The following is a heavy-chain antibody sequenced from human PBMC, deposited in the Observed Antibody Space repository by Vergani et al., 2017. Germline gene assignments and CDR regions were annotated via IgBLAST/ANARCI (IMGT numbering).Heavy chain of an antibody. J-gene: IGHJ3*02. CDR3: VRVLHTSYILGAFDI. V-gene: IGHV4-61*02. CDR1: GGSLDIHSQT. CDR2: IDVKGNS. Sequence: QAQLQESGPRLVKPSQTLSLTCRFSGGSLDIHSQTWGWIRQPAGEGLEWICLIDVKGNSNFSPSLEGQVTMSADASRGRFSLNLRSVTTSDTAVYYCVRVLHTSYILGAFDIWGQGTKVTVSS. D-gene: IGHD2-21*01.